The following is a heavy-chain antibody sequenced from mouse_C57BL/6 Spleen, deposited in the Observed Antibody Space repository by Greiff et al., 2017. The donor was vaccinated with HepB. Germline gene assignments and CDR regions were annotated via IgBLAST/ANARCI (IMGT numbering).Heavy chain of an antibody. CDR3: ARDPITTVVVGDAMDY. J-gene: IGHJ4*01. Sequence: EVQLQQSVAELVRPGASVKLSCTASGFNIKNTYMHWVKQRPEQGLEWIGRIDPANGNTKYAPKFQGKATITADTSSNTAYLQLSSLTSEDTAIYYCARDPITTVVVGDAMDYWGQGTSVTVSS. V-gene: IGHV14-3*01. D-gene: IGHD1-1*01. CDR2: IDPANGNT. CDR1: GFNIKNTY.